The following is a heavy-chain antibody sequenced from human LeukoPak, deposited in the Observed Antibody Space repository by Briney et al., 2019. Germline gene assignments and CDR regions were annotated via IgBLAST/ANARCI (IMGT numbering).Heavy chain of an antibody. J-gene: IGHJ3*02. CDR2: IKQDGSEK. CDR3: ARDKGDCSGGSCYDAFDI. CDR1: GFTFSSYW. Sequence: PGRSLRLSCAASGFTFSSYWMSWVRQAPGKGLEWVANIKQDGSEKYYVDSVKGRFTISRDNAKNSLYLQMNSLRAEDTAVYYCARDKGDCSGGSCYDAFDIWGQGTMVTVSS. D-gene: IGHD2-15*01. V-gene: IGHV3-7*01.